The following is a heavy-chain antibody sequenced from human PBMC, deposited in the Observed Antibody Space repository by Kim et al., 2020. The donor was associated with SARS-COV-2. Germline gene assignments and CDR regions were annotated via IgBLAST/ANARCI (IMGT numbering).Heavy chain of an antibody. V-gene: IGHV3-21*01. Sequence: GGSLRLSCAASGFTFSSYSMNWVRQAPGKGLEWVSSISSSSSYIYYADSVKGRFTISRDNAKNSLYLQMNSLRAEDTAVYYCARGMYYYDSSGYPVSPDAFDIWGQGTMVTVSS. D-gene: IGHD3-22*01. CDR3: ARGMYYYDSSGYPVSPDAFDI. CDR1: GFTFSSYS. J-gene: IGHJ3*02. CDR2: ISSSSSYI.